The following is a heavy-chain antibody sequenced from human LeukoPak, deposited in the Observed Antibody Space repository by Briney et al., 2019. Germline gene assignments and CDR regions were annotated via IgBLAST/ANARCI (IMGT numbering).Heavy chain of an antibody. J-gene: IGHJ4*02. CDR1: GVSISSSSFY. V-gene: IGHV4-39*01. CDR3: ARGPPADYYDRSGFYPCFDY. D-gene: IGHD3-22*01. Sequence: SETLSLTCTVSGVSISSSSFYWGWIRQPPGKGLEWMGSIYYSGSTYYNTSLKSRITISVDTSKNQFSLKLGSVTAADTAVYYCARGPPADYYDRSGFYPCFDYWGQGALVTVSS. CDR2: IYYSGST.